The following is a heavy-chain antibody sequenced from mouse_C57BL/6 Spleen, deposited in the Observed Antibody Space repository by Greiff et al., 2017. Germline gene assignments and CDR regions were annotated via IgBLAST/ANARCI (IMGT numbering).Heavy chain of an antibody. D-gene: IGHD2-3*01. CDR2: INPSSGYT. V-gene: IGHV1-4*01. J-gene: IGHJ2*01. Sequence: VQLVESGAELARPGASVKMSCKASGYTFTSYTMHWVKQRPGQGLEWIGYINPSSGYTKYNEKFKDKATLTADKSSSTAYMQLRSLTSGDSAVYYCARDGYYENGYWGQSATLTVA. CDR1: GYTFTSYT. CDR3: ARDGYYENGY.